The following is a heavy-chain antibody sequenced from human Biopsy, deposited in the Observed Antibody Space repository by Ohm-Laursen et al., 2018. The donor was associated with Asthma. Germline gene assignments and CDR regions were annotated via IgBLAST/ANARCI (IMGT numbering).Heavy chain of an antibody. Sequence: SLRLSCTASVLTFSSYGTVWVRLAPGKGLEWVALILNDGANKFYADSVKGRFTISRDSSKNTLFPQMDSLRAEDTAVYYCARQPIAEPGTTFYYYYGMDVWGQGTTVTVSS. D-gene: IGHD6-13*01. CDR2: ILNDGANK. CDR1: VLTFSSYG. CDR3: ARQPIAEPGTTFYYYYGMDV. V-gene: IGHV3-33*08. J-gene: IGHJ6*02.